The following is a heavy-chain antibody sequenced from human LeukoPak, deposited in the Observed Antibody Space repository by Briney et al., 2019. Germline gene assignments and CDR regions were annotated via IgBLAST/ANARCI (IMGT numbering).Heavy chain of an antibody. V-gene: IGHV3-11*01. CDR3: ARRLRWLTDAFDI. CDR1: GFTFSDYY. J-gene: IGHJ3*02. D-gene: IGHD4-23*01. CDR2: ISSSGSTI. Sequence: PGGSLRLSCAASGFTFSDYYMSWIRQAPGKGLEWVSYISSSGSTIYYADSVKGRFTISRDNAKNSLYLQMNGLRAEDTAVYYCARRLRWLTDAFDIWGQGTMVTVSS.